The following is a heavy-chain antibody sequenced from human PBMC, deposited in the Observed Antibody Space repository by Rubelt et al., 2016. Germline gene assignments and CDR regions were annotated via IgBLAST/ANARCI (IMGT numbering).Heavy chain of an antibody. D-gene: IGHD2-2*01. V-gene: IGHV1-69*02. CDR3: ATLLGAIVPAVNAFDI. J-gene: IGHJ3*02. CDR2: IIPILGIA. Sequence: GQGLEWMGRIIPILGIANYAQKFQGRVTITADKSTSTAYMELSSLRSEDTAVYYCATLLGAIVPAVNAFDIWGQGTMVTVSS.